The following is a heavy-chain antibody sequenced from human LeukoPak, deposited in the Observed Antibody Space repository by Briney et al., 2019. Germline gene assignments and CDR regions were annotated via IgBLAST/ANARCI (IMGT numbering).Heavy chain of an antibody. D-gene: IGHD1-14*01. V-gene: IGHV3-23*01. Sequence: GGSLRLSCAASAFTFSSYAMSWVHQAPGKGLEWVSAISGSGGKTYYADSVKGRFTISRDNSRNTLYPQMNSLRAGDTAIYYCAKETARPAGVFDYWGQGTLVTVSS. J-gene: IGHJ4*02. CDR3: AKETARPAGVFDY. CDR2: ISGSGGKT. CDR1: AFTFSSYA.